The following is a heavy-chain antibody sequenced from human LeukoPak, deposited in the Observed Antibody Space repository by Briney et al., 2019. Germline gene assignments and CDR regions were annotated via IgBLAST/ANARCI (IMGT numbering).Heavy chain of an antibody. V-gene: IGHV3-9*02. CDR3: AKDLFGFYYDSSGLDY. Sequence: PGGSLRLSCAASGFTSDDYAMHWVRQAPGKGLEWVSGISWNSGSIGYADSVKGRFTISRDNAKNSLYLQMNSLRAEDTALYYCAKDLFGFYYDSSGLDYWGQGTLVTVSS. D-gene: IGHD3-22*01. CDR1: GFTSDDYA. J-gene: IGHJ4*02. CDR2: ISWNSGSI.